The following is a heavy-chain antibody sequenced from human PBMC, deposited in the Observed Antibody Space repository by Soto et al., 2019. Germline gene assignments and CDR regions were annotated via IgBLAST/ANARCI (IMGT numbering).Heavy chain of an antibody. CDR1: GGSISSSSYY. J-gene: IGHJ4*02. V-gene: IGHV4-39*01. D-gene: IGHD3-9*01. CDR3: ARHRGYYDILTGYYTELNFDY. Sequence: SGTLSLTCTVSGGSISSSSYYWGWIRQPPGKGLEWIGSIYYSGTTYYNPSLKSRVTISVDTSKNQFSLKLSSVTAADTAVYYCARHRGYYDILTGYYTELNFDYWGQGTLVTVSP. CDR2: IYYSGTT.